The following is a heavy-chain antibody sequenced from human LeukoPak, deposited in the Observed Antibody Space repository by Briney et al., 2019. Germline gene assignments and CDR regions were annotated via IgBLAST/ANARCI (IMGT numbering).Heavy chain of an antibody. D-gene: IGHD5/OR15-5a*01. CDR2: IYYSGST. CDR1: GDSISSSSYY. CDR3: AVIVSMSWDY. Sequence: SETLSLTCTVPGDSISSSSYYWGWIRQPPGNGLEWIGSIYYSGSTYYSPSLKSRLTISVDTSKNQFSLKLSSVTAADKAVYYCAVIVSMSWDYWGQATLVTVSS. V-gene: IGHV4-39*01. J-gene: IGHJ4*02.